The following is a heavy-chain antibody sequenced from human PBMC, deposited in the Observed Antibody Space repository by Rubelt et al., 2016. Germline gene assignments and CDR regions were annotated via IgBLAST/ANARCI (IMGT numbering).Heavy chain of an antibody. Sequence: WVRQAPGKGLEWVSVIYSGGSTYYADSVKGRFTISRHNSKNTLYLQMNSLRAEDTAVYYCARDPGPRGNDYWGQGTLVTVSS. CDR3: ARDPGPRGNDY. J-gene: IGHJ4*02. V-gene: IGHV3-53*04. D-gene: IGHD3-10*01. CDR2: IYSGGST.